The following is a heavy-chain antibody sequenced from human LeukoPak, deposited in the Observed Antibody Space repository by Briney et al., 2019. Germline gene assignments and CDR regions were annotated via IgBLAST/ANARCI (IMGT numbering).Heavy chain of an antibody. D-gene: IGHD3-10*01. Sequence: GGSLRLSCAASELTFFSYWMSWVRKAPGKGPEWVANIDQDGNEKNYVDSVKGRFTISRDNAKTSLYLQMNSLRADDTAIYYCARDTRGIFDYWGQGTLVTVSS. J-gene: IGHJ4*02. CDR2: IDQDGNEK. CDR1: ELTFFSYW. V-gene: IGHV3-7*01. CDR3: ARDTRGIFDY.